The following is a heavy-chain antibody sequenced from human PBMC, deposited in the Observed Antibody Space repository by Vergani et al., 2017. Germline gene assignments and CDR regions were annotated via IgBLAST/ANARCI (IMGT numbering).Heavy chain of an antibody. Sequence: QVQLVQSGAEVKKPGASVKVSCKASGYTFTSYGISWVRQAPGQGLEWMGWISAYNGNTNYAQKLQGRVTMTTDTSTSTAYMELRSLRSDDTAVYYCAGVVQGYYDFWSGYPDGPYYMDVWGKGTTVTVSS. D-gene: IGHD3-3*01. V-gene: IGHV1-18*01. CDR3: AGVVQGYYDFWSGYPDGPYYMDV. CDR1: GYTFTSYG. J-gene: IGHJ6*03. CDR2: ISAYNGNT.